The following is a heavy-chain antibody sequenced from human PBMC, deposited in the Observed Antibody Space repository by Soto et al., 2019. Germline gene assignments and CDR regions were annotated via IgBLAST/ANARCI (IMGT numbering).Heavy chain of an antibody. CDR2: INAGNGNT. D-gene: IGHD3-10*01. CDR3: ARDGSMVRGVSTYYYYGMDV. Sequence: QVQLVQSGAEVKKPGASVKVSCKASGYTFTSYAMHWVRQAPGQRLEWMGWINAGNGNTKYSQKFQGRVTITRDTSASTTYMELSSLRSEDTAVYYCARDGSMVRGVSTYYYYGMDVWGQGTTVTVSS. J-gene: IGHJ6*02. CDR1: GYTFTSYA. V-gene: IGHV1-3*01.